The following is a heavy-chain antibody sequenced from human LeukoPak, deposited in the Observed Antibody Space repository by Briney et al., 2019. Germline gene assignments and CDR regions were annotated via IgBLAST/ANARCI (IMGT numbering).Heavy chain of an antibody. CDR2: ISYDGSNK. V-gene: IGHV3-30*03. D-gene: IGHD1-26*01. CDR1: GFTLSRHN. Sequence: GGGLRLSSAAPGFTLSRHNMRWVRPAPPKGGEWVALISYDGSNKYYADSVKGRFTISRDNSKNTLYLQMNSLRAEDTAVYYCTRDMGGTYFDYWGQGTLVTVSS. CDR3: TRDMGGTYFDY. J-gene: IGHJ4*02.